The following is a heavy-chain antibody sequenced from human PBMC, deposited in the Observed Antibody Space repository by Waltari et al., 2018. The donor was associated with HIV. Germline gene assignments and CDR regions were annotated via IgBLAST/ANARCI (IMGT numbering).Heavy chain of an antibody. V-gene: IGHV3-15*01. Sequence: EVQLVESGGGLVKPGGSLRLSCAVSGFSFGNDWFNWVRQAPGKGVEWVGRIKSKTDGGTTDYAAPVKGRFTISRDDSKNTLYLQMNSLTTEDTAVYYCTTWQVGSYWGHGTLVTVSS. J-gene: IGHJ4*01. CDR3: TTWQVGSY. CDR2: IKSKTDGGTT. CDR1: GFSFGNDW. D-gene: IGHD3-10*01.